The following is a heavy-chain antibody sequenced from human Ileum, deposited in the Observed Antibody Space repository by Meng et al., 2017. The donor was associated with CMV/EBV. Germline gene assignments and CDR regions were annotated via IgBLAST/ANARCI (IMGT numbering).Heavy chain of an antibody. J-gene: IGHJ4*02. CDR3: VADDYGSGSYLFDY. V-gene: IGHV3-15*01. CDR1: GFTFSSYW. Sequence: GESLKISCAASGFTFSSYWMSWVRQAPGKGLEWVGRIKSKSDGGTTDYAAPVKGRFTFSRDDSKNTLYLQMNSLKTEDTAVYYCVADDYGSGSYLFDYWGQGTLVTVSS. D-gene: IGHD3-10*01. CDR2: IKSKSDGGTT.